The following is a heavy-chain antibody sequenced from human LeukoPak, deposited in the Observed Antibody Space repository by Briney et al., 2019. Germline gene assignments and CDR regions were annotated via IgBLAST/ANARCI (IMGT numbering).Heavy chain of an antibody. Sequence: PSETLSLTCAVYGGSFSDYYWTWIRQPPGKGLEYIGEINHSGSTNYNPSLKSRVTISVDTSKDQFSLKLSSVTAADTAVYYCARGGLNCSGGSCYFRVFDYWGQGTLVTVSS. D-gene: IGHD2-15*01. CDR1: GGSFSDYY. J-gene: IGHJ4*02. V-gene: IGHV4-34*01. CDR3: ARGGLNCSGGSCYFRVFDY. CDR2: INHSGST.